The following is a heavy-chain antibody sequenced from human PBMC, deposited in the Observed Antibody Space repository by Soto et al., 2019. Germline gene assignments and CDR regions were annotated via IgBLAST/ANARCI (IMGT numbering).Heavy chain of an antibody. D-gene: IGHD1-26*01. CDR1: GYTLTELS. CDR2: FDPEDGET. V-gene: IGHV1-24*01. J-gene: IGHJ2*01. Sequence: GASVKVSCKVSGYTLTELSMHWVRQAPGKGLEWMGGFDPEDGETIYAQKFQGRVTMTEDTSTDTAYMELSSLRSEDTAVYYCAAVGAKAARDWYFDLWGRGTLVTVS. CDR3: AAVGAKAARDWYFDL.